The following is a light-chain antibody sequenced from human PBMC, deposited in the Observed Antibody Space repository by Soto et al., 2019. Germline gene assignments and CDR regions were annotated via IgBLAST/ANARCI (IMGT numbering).Light chain of an antibody. V-gene: IGKV3-11*01. CDR3: QQRSNWPIT. Sequence: EIVLTQSPATLSLSPGERATLSCRASQSARTYLAWYQQKPGQDPRLLIYDASYRATGIPARFSGSGSGTDYTLTISSLEPEDFAVDYCQQRSNWPITFGPGTKVDIK. CDR2: DAS. CDR1: QSARTY. J-gene: IGKJ3*01.